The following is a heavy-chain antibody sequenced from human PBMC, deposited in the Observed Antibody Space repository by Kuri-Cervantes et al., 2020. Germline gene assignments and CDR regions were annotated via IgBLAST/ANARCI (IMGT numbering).Heavy chain of an antibody. CDR1: GFTFSNAW. CDR2: ISYDGSNK. Sequence: GESLKISCAASGFTFSNAWMSWVRQAPGKGLEWVAVISYDGSNKYYADSVKGRFTISRDNSKNTLYLQMNSLRAEDTAVYYCASRYFDLWGRGTLVTVSS. V-gene: IGHV3-30-3*01. CDR3: ASRYFDL. J-gene: IGHJ2*01.